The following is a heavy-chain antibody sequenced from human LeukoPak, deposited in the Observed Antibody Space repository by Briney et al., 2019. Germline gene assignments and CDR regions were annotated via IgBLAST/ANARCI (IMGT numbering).Heavy chain of an antibody. Sequence: ASVKVSCKASGYTFTGYYMHWVRQAPGQGLEWMGWINPNSGGTNYAQKFQGRVTMTRDTSISTAYMELSRLRSDDTAVYYCARDPAYSSLSDYWGQGTLVTVSS. CDR1: GYTFTGYY. CDR3: ARDPAYSSLSDY. CDR2: INPNSGGT. D-gene: IGHD6-6*01. V-gene: IGHV1-2*02. J-gene: IGHJ4*02.